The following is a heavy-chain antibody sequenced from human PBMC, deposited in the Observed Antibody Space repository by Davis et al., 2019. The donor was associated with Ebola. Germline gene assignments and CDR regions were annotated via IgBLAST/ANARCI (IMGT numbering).Heavy chain of an antibody. D-gene: IGHD3-10*01. Sequence: AASVKVSCKASGGTFSSIAISWVRQAPGQGLEWMGGIIPIFGTANYAQKFQGRVTITANKSTSTAYMELSSLRSEDTAVYYCARAPTWSEINYYCLDYWGQGTLVTVSS. CDR1: GGTFSSIA. CDR2: IIPIFGTA. J-gene: IGHJ4*02. CDR3: ARAPTWSEINYYCLDY. V-gene: IGHV1-69*06.